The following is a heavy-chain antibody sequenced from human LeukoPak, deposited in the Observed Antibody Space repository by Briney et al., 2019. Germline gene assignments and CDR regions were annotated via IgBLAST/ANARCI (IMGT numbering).Heavy chain of an antibody. J-gene: IGHJ5*02. CDR3: ARGPIKTWYNWFDP. CDR2: IYTSGST. D-gene: IGHD2-8*02. V-gene: IGHV4-4*07. Sequence: KPSETLSLTCTVSGGSISSYYWSWIRQPAGKGLEWIGRIYTSGSTNYNPSLKSRVTMSVDTSKNQFSLKLSPVTAADTAVYYCARGPIKTWYNWFDPWGQGTLVTVSS. CDR1: GGSISSYY.